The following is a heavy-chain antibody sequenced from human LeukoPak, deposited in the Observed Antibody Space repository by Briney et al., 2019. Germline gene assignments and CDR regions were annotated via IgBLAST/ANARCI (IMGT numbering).Heavy chain of an antibody. CDR3: AKDRYCSSTSCPPYYFDY. J-gene: IGHJ4*02. D-gene: IGHD2-2*01. Sequence: PGGSLRLSCAASGFTFSSYGMHWVRQAPGKGLEWVAFIRYDGSNKYYADSVKGRFTISRDNSKNTLYLQMNSLRAEDTAVYYCAKDRYCSSTSCPPYYFDYWGQGTLVTVSS. CDR2: IRYDGSNK. CDR1: GFTFSSYG. V-gene: IGHV3-30*02.